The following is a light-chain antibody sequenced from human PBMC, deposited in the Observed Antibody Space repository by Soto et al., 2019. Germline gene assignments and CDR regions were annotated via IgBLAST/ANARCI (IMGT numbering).Light chain of an antibody. CDR1: QSVNTN. CDR2: DAS. Sequence: EIVMTQSPATLSVSPGERSTLSCRASQSVNTNLAWYQQKPGQGPRLLIYDASTRATGIPARFSGSGSGTEFTLTISSLQSEDFAVYYCQQCNDWPWTFGQGTKVDIK. V-gene: IGKV3-15*01. J-gene: IGKJ1*01. CDR3: QQCNDWPWT.